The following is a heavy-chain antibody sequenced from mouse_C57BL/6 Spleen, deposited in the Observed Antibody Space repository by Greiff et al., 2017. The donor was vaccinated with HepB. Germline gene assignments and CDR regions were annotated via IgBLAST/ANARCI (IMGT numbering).Heavy chain of an antibody. CDR2: IYPGDGDT. CDR1: GYAFSSSW. J-gene: IGHJ4*01. CDR3: ARRSSGYDYYAMDY. V-gene: IGHV1-82*01. Sequence: VKLQESGPELVKPGASVKISCKASGYAFSSSWMNWVKQRPGKGLEWIGRIYPGDGDTNYNGKFKGKATLTADKSSSTAYMQLSSLTSEDSAVYFCARRSSGYDYYAMDYWGQGTSVTVSS. D-gene: IGHD3-2*02.